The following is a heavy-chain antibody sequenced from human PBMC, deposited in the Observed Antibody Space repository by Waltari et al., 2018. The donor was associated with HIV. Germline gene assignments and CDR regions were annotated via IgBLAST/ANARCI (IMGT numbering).Heavy chain of an antibody. Sequence: QVQLVQSGDEVRKSGSSVKVSCKASGVTANTFTINWVRQAPGQGLEWVGGLGWMGRSLPFLGAPAYSQKLKGRLTLSADTATNTAFLQLSSLSSDDTAVYYCATPAAKGTWFDSWGQGSQIIVSS. D-gene: IGHD2-2*01. CDR2: SLPFLGAP. V-gene: IGHV1-69*08. CDR1: GVTANTFT. CDR3: ATPAAKGTWFDS. J-gene: IGHJ5*01.